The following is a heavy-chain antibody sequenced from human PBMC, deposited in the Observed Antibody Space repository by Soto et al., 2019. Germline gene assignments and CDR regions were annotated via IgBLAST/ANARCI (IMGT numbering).Heavy chain of an antibody. CDR1: GGTFSSYS. D-gene: IGHD1-26*01. Sequence: QVQPVQSGAEVKKPGSSVKVSCKASGGTFSSYSINWVRQAPGQGLEWMGEIIPIFGTANYAQKFQGRVTITADESTSTAYMELSSLRSEDTALYYCARDGGRHSGGIDYWGQGTLVTVSS. J-gene: IGHJ4*02. CDR3: ARDGGRHSGGIDY. V-gene: IGHV1-69*01. CDR2: IIPIFGTA.